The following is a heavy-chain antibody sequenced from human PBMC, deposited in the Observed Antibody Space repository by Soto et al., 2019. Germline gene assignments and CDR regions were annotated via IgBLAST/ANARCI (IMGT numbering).Heavy chain of an antibody. D-gene: IGHD2-2*02. V-gene: IGHV1-18*04. Sequence: QVHLVQSGAEVQKPGASVKVSCEASGYTFTSFGITWVRPAPGQGLEWVGWTSTYNGNTNYAQKFQGRVTMTTDTSTTTAYLELRGLRSDDTAIYYCATFHCTTTIRYIGGFDPWGQGTLVTVSS. CDR1: GYTFTSFG. J-gene: IGHJ5*02. CDR3: ATFHCTTTIRYIGGFDP. CDR2: TSTYNGNT.